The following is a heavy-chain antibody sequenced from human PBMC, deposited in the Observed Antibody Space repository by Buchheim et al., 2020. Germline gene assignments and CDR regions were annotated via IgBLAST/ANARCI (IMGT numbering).Heavy chain of an antibody. CDR1: GITFSSHG. V-gene: IGHV3-33*01. CDR2: IGYDGSKK. CDR3: ASDVSNNELDH. Sequence: QVQLVESGGGVVQPGTSLRLSCTTSGITFSSHGFYWVRQAPGRGLEGVAGIGYDGSKKYYADSVKGRFTVSRDNSKNTLYLQMNSLGAADTAVYYCASDVSNNELDHWGQGTL. D-gene: IGHD1/OR15-1a*01. J-gene: IGHJ4*02.